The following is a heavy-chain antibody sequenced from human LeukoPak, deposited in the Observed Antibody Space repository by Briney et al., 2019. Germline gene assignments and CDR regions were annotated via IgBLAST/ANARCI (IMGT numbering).Heavy chain of an antibody. CDR2: IYTSGST. D-gene: IGHD4-23*01. J-gene: IGHJ6*03. CDR1: GGSISSYY. CDR3: ARLGNQGFYYYYYMDV. V-gene: IGHV4-4*09. Sequence: SETLSLTSTVSGGSISSYYWSWIRQPPGKGLEWIGYIYTSGSTNYDPSLKSRVTISVDTSKNQFSLKLSSVTAADTAVYYCARLGNQGFYYYYYMDVWGKGTTVTVSS.